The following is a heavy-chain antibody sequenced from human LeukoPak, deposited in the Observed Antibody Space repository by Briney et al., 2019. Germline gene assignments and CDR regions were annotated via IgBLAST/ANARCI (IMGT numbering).Heavy chain of an antibody. Sequence: SGGSLRLSCAASGFTFSSYGMHWVRQAPGKGLEWVSAIRSDGSGTYYADSVQGRFSISRDNSKNTLYLQMSSLRVDDTAVYFCAKLVHSNSPEVDYWGQGTLVTVSS. CDR3: AKLVHSNSPEVDY. V-gene: IGHV3-23*01. D-gene: IGHD4-11*01. CDR1: GFTFSSYG. CDR2: IRSDGSGT. J-gene: IGHJ4*02.